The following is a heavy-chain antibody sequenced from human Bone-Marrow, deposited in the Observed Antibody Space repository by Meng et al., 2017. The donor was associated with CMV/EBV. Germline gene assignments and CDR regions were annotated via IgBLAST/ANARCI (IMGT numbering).Heavy chain of an antibody. CDR2: INHSGST. D-gene: IGHD5-12*01. J-gene: IGHJ5*02. Sequence: SETLSLTCAVYGGSFSGYYWSWIRQPPGKGLEWIGEINHSGSTNYNPSLKSRVTISVDTSKNQFSLKLSSVTAADTAVYYCARGVGHGYDFAFDPWAQGTLVTVSS. CDR1: GGSFSGYY. V-gene: IGHV4-34*01. CDR3: ARGVGHGYDFAFDP.